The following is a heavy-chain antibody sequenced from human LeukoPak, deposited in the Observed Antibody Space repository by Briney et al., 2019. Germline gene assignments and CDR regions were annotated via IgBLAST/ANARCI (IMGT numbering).Heavy chain of an antibody. D-gene: IGHD2-21*01. CDR1: GDSITSGGYF. CDR3: ARYFCGTSYCPGVDY. Sequence: PSQTLSLTCTVSGDSITSGGYFWTWMRQHPGEGLEWIGYISYRGNTYYNPSLKSRLSMSLDTPKNQFSLGLSSVTAADTALYYCARYFCGTSYCPGVDYWGQGALVTVSS. J-gene: IGHJ4*02. V-gene: IGHV4-31*03. CDR2: ISYRGNT.